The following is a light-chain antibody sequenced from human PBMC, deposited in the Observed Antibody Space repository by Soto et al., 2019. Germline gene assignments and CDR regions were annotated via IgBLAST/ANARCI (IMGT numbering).Light chain of an antibody. Sequence: QSVLTQPPSVSGAPGQRVTISCTGRSSNIGAGYDVHWYQQLPGTAPKLLIYGNSNRPSGVPDRFSGSKSGTSASLAITGLQAEDEADYYFQSYDSSLSGWVFGGGTMLTVL. J-gene: IGLJ3*02. CDR2: GNS. CDR3: QSYDSSLSGWV. V-gene: IGLV1-40*01. CDR1: SSNIGAGYD.